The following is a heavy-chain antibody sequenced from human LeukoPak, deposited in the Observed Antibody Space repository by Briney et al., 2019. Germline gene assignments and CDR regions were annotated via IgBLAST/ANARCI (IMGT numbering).Heavy chain of an antibody. Sequence: PSETLSLTCAVYGGSFSGYCWSWIRQPPGKGPEWIGEINHSGSTNYNPSLKSRVTISVDTSKNQFSLKLSSVTAADTAVYYCASRAPPAAYWGQGTLVTVSS. J-gene: IGHJ4*02. CDR1: GGSFSGYC. CDR3: ASRAPPAAY. CDR2: INHSGST. V-gene: IGHV4-34*01. D-gene: IGHD6-13*01.